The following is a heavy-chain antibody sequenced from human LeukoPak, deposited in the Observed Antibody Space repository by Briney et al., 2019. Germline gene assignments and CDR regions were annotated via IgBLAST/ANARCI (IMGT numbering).Heavy chain of an antibody. J-gene: IGHJ4*02. D-gene: IGHD3-22*01. Sequence: GASVKVSCKASGYTFTGYYMHWVRQAPGQGLDWMGCINPNSGGRNYAQKFQGRVTMNRDTSISTAYMELSRLRSDDTAVYYCARYYYDSSGYYSVLFDYWGQGTLVTVSS. CDR2: INPNSGGR. CDR1: GYTFTGYY. CDR3: ARYYYDSSGYYSVLFDY. V-gene: IGHV1-2*02.